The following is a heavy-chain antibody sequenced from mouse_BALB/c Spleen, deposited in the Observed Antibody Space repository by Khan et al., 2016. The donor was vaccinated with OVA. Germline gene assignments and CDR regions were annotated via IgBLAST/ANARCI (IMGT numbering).Heavy chain of an antibody. CDR3: AIDVSRYNYAMDY. Sequence: EVKLLESGPGLVKPSQSLSLTCTVTGYSITSDYAWNWIRQFPGNKLEWMGYISSSGSTNYNPALKSRIPITRDTSKNQFFLQLNSVTTEDTATYSCAIDVSRYNYAMDYWGQGTSVTVSS. CDR1: GYSITSDYA. J-gene: IGHJ4*01. V-gene: IGHV3-2*02. D-gene: IGHD1-3*01. CDR2: ISSSGST.